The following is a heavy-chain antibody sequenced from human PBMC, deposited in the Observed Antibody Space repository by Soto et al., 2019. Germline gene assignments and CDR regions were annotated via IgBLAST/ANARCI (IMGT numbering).Heavy chain of an antibody. J-gene: IGHJ6*02. D-gene: IGHD1-26*01. V-gene: IGHV4-4*02. CDR1: GGSISSSNW. Sequence: QVQLQESGPGLVKPSGTLSLTCAVSGGSISSSNWWSWVRQPPGKGLEWIGEIYHSGSTNYNPSLKSRVTISVDQSKNQFSLKLSSVTAADTAVYDCARVSGSYYYGMDVGGQGATVTVSS. CDR2: IYHSGST. CDR3: ARVSGSYYYGMDV.